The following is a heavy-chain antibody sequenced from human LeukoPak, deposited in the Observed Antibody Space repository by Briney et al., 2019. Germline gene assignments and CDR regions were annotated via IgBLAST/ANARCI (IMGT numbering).Heavy chain of an antibody. CDR3: ARVGGSGWYSRNWFDP. CDR2: IKQDGSEK. J-gene: IGHJ5*02. CDR1: GFTFSSYW. D-gene: IGHD6-19*01. V-gene: IGHV3-7*01. Sequence: GGSLRLSCAASGFTFSSYWMTWVRQAPGKGLEWVANIKQDGSEKYYVDSVKGRFTISRDNAKNSLYLQMNSLRAEDTAVYYCARVGGSGWYSRNWFDPWGQGTLVTVSS.